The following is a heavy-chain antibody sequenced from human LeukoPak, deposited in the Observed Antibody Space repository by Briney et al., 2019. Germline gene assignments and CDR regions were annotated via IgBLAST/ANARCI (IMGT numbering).Heavy chain of an antibody. CDR1: GYTFTSYD. CDR2: MNPNSGNA. V-gene: IGHV1-8*02. J-gene: IGHJ4*02. D-gene: IGHD2-2*01. CDR3: TRGYCSSSSCFYSDY. Sequence: GASVKVSCKASGYTFTSYDINWVRQAPGQGLERMGWMNPNSGNAGYAQQFQGRVAMTRITSIDTAYMELSSLRSDDTAVYYCTRGYCSSSSCFYSDYWGQGTLVTVSS.